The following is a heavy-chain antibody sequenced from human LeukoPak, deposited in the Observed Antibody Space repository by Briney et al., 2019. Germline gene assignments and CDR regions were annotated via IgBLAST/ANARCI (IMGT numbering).Heavy chain of an antibody. CDR2: ISYDGSNK. J-gene: IGHJ4*02. V-gene: IGHV3-30*18. CDR1: GFTFRSYG. CDR3: AKDPGSESYPDSFDY. Sequence: GGSLRLSCAASGFTFRSYGMHWVRQAPGKGLEWVAVISYDGSNKYYADSVKGRFTISRDNSKNTLYLKMKSLRAENTALYFCAKDPGSESYPDSFDYWGQGTLVTVSS. D-gene: IGHD3-10*01.